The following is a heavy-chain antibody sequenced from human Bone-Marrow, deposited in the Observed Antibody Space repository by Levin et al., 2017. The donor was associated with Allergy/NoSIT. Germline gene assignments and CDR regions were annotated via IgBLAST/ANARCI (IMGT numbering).Heavy chain of an antibody. Sequence: LTCAASGFTVSSNYMSWVRQAPGKGPEWVSVIYSGGSTYYADSVKGRFTISRDNSKNTLYLQMNSLRAEDTVVYYCARGWFGELLSHWGQGTLVTVSS. V-gene: IGHV3-53*01. CDR2: IYSGGST. CDR1: GFTVSSNY. J-gene: IGHJ4*02. CDR3: ARGWFGELLSH. D-gene: IGHD3-10*01.